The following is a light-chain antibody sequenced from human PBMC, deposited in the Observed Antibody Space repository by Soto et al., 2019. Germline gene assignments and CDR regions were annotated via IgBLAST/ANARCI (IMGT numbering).Light chain of an antibody. CDR3: QQYFSPPPT. V-gene: IGKV4-1*01. J-gene: IGKJ2*01. CDR2: WAS. Sequence: DIVMTQSPDSLAVSLGERATINCKSSQSLLYTSNDRNSLSWFQQKPGQPPKLLIYWASTRESGVPDRFSGSGSGTDFTLTISSLQAEDEAVYYCQQYFSPPPTFGQGTKLEIK. CDR1: QSLLYTSNDRNS.